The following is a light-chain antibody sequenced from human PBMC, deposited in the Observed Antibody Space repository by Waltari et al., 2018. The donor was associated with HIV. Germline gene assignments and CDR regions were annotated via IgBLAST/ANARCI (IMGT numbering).Light chain of an antibody. CDR3: QQYDSGPRGIT. Sequence: TLSCRASQTISANVAWYQQRPGQAPRLLIYEAATRPTGIPARFSGSGSGTEFTLTISSLQSEDFATYFCQQYDSGPRGITFGQGTMLEIK. CDR1: QTISAN. J-gene: IGKJ2*01. CDR2: EAA. V-gene: IGKV3-15*01.